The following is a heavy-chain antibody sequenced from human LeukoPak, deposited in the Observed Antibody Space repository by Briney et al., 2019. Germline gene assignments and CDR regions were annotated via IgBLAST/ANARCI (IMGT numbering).Heavy chain of an antibody. Sequence: GGSLRLSCAASGFTFSSYGMSWVRQAPGKGLEWVSGINWNGGSTGYADSVKGRFTISRDNAKNSLYLQMNSLRAEDTALYYCARGGQPLLYPLDYWGQGTLVTVTS. V-gene: IGHV3-20*04. D-gene: IGHD2-2*02. CDR3: ARGGQPLLYPLDY. CDR2: INWNGGST. CDR1: GFTFSSYG. J-gene: IGHJ4*02.